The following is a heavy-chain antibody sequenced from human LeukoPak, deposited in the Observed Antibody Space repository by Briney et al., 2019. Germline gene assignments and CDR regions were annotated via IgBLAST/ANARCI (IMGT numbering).Heavy chain of an antibody. Sequence: GGSLRLSCAASGFTFSSYGFYWVRQAPDKGLEWVALIWYDGSKKYYADSVKGRFTISRDSSKNTLYLQMNSLRAEDTAVYYCAKSVRSLSAARLGPLDYWGQGTLVTVSS. CDR1: GFTFSSYG. V-gene: IGHV3-33*06. CDR3: AKSVRSLSAARLGPLDY. J-gene: IGHJ4*02. CDR2: IWYDGSKK. D-gene: IGHD6-6*01.